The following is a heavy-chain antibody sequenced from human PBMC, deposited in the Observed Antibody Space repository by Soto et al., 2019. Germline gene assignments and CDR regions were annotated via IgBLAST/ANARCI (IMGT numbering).Heavy chain of an antibody. CDR1: GGSISSGGYY. Sequence: QVQLQESGPGLVKPSQTLSLTCTVSGGSISSGGYYWSWIRQHPGKGLEWIGYIYYSGGTYYNPSPKSRVTKAVDTSKIQFSLKLSPVRAADSAVYYCARELLTWGQGTLVTVSS. CDR3: ARELLT. CDR2: IYYSGGT. V-gene: IGHV4-31*03. J-gene: IGHJ4*02.